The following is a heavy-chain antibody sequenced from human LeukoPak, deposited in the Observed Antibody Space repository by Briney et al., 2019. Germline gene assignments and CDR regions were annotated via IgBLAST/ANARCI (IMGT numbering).Heavy chain of an antibody. Sequence: GGSLRLSCAASAFTFSSYAMSWVRQDPGKGLEWVSAISGSGGSTYYADSVKGRFTISRDNSKNTLYLQMNSLRAEDTAVYYCAKDLFRIAAAGTFDYWGQGTLVTVSS. J-gene: IGHJ4*02. CDR2: ISGSGGST. D-gene: IGHD6-13*01. CDR1: AFTFSSYA. CDR3: AKDLFRIAAAGTFDY. V-gene: IGHV3-23*01.